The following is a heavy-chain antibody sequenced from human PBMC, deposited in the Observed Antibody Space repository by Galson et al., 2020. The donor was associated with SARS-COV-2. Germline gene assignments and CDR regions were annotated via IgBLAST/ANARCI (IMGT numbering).Heavy chain of an antibody. CDR1: GFTFSSYA. Sequence: GESLKIPCAASGFTFSSYAMSWVRQAPGKGLEWVSGISGSGGSTYYADSVKGRFTISRDNSRNTLYLQMNSLTAEYTAVYYCAKSDRSTSSFPLDYWGQGALVTVSS. CDR2: ISGSGGST. V-gene: IGHV3-23*01. D-gene: IGHD6-13*01. CDR3: AKSDRSTSSFPLDY. J-gene: IGHJ4*02.